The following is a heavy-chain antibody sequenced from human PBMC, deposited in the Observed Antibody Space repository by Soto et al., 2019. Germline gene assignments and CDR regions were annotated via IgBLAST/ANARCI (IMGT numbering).Heavy chain of an antibody. CDR3: ARSLAEGYCVITGCFTRPLNGVDV. J-gene: IGHJ6*02. CDR2: INPNNGVT. Sequence: SVKVSCKASGYTFAAYYMHWVRQAPGQGLEWMGWINPNNGVTKYAQKFQGRVTVTRDLSTSTAYMELISLSSDDTAVYYCARSLAEGYCVITGCFTRPLNGVDVWGQGTTVTVSS. D-gene: IGHD2-2*02. V-gene: IGHV1-2*02. CDR1: GYTFAAYY.